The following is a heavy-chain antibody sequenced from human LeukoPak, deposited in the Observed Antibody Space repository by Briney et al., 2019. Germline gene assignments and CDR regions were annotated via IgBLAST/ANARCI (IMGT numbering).Heavy chain of an antibody. V-gene: IGHV3-53*01. CDR3: ARSQGYQLPFDY. Sequence: QPGGSLRLSCAASGFTVSSNYMSWVRQAPGKGLEWVSVIYSGGSTYYADSVKGRFIISRDNSKNTLYLQMNSLRAEDTAVYYCARSQGYQLPFDYWGQGTLVTVSS. J-gene: IGHJ4*02. D-gene: IGHD2-2*01. CDR2: IYSGGST. CDR1: GFTVSSNY.